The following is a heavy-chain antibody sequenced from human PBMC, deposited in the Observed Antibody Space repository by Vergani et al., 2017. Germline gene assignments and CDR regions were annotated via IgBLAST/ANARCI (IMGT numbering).Heavy chain of an antibody. J-gene: IGHJ5*02. D-gene: IGHD6-19*01. CDR2: IIPIFGTA. CDR1: GGTFSSYA. Sequence: QVQLVQSGAEVKKPGSSVKVSCKASGGTFSSYAISWVRQAPGQGLEWMGGIIPIFGTANYAQKFQGRVTITADESTSTAYMELSSLRSEDTAVYYCAIFMRAVAGTSWWFDPWGQGTLVTVSS. V-gene: IGHV1-69*01. CDR3: AIFMRAVAGTSWWFDP.